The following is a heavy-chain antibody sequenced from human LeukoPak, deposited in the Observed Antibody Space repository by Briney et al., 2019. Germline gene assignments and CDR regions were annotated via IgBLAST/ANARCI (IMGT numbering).Heavy chain of an antibody. Sequence: ASVEVSCKASGYTFTSYGISWVRQAPGQGLEWMGWISAYNGNTNYAQKPQGRVTMTTDTSTSTAYMELRSLRSDDTAVYYCARDRGLWIQLWHNFDYWGQGTLVTVSS. V-gene: IGHV1-18*01. CDR3: ARDRGLWIQLWHNFDY. J-gene: IGHJ4*02. D-gene: IGHD5-18*01. CDR1: GYTFTSYG. CDR2: ISAYNGNT.